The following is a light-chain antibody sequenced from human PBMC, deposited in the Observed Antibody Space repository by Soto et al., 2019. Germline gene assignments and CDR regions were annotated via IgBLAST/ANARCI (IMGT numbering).Light chain of an antibody. CDR1: QTVSSNY. CDR3: QQYTGTPTT. Sequence: DIMLTPAPDTLSLSPGERATLSCRASQTVSSNYLAWCQQRPGHSPRLLLYGASTRAAGIPYRFSGSGSGTDFTLTITRLEPEDSAVYFCQQYTGTPTTFGQGTRLEIK. V-gene: IGKV3-20*01. J-gene: IGKJ5*01. CDR2: GAS.